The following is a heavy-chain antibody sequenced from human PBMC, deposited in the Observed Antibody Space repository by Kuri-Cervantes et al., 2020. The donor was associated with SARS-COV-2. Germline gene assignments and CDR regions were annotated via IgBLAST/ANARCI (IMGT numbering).Heavy chain of an antibody. CDR2: ISYDGSKK. V-gene: IGHV3-30*04. J-gene: IGHJ4*02. CDR1: GFTFSSYA. D-gene: IGHD3-16*01. CDR3: ARDPYYYGDYPDY. Sequence: LSLTCAASGFTFSSYAMHWVRQAPGKGLEWVAVISYDGSKKYYAESVKGRFTISRDNSKNTMYLQMNSLRAEDTAVYYCARDPYYYGDYPDYWGQGTLVTVVS.